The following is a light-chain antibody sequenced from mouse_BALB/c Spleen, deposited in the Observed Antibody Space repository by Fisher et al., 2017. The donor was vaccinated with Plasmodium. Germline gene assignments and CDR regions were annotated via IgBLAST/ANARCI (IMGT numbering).Light chain of an antibody. V-gene: IGKV5-45*01. Sequence: PGDRVSLSCRASQSISNHLHWYQQRSHGSPRLLIKYTSQSISGIPSRFSGSGSGTDFTLSINSVETEDFGMYFCQQSNGWPLTFGAGTKLELK. CDR2: YTS. CDR3: QQSNGWPLT. J-gene: IGKJ5*01. CDR1: QSISNH.